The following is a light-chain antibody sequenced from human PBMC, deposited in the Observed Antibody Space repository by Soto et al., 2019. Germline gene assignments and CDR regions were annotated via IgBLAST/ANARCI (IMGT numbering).Light chain of an antibody. CDR3: QQYKSWWPIT. CDR2: NAV. CDR1: QNIDNK. J-gene: IGKJ5*01. V-gene: IGKV3-15*01. Sequence: EIVLTXXPATLSVSPGERATLSCRASQNIDNKLVWYQQKPGQAPSLLLSNAVTRAPGIPARFSGSGFGTEFTLTISSLQPEDFAIYYCQQYKSWWPITFGQGTRLEI.